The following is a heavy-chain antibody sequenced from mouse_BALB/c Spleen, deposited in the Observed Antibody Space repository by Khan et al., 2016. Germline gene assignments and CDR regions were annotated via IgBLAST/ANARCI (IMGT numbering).Heavy chain of an antibody. J-gene: IGHJ2*01. CDR2: ISYSGST. CDR3: ARGHY. Sequence: EVQLLESGPGLGKPSQSLSLTCAVTGYSITSDYAWNWIRQFPGNKLEWMGYISYSGSTSYNPSLKSRISITRDTSKNQFFLQLNSVTTEDTATDYGARGHYWGQGTTLTVAS. CDR1: GYSITSDYA. V-gene: IGHV3-2*02.